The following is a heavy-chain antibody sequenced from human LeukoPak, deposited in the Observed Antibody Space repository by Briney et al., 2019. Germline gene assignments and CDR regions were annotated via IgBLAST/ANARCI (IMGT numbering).Heavy chain of an antibody. CDR3: ARRTTGDDY. Sequence: PGGSLRLSCAASGFTFSNYEMNWVRQAPGRGLEWVSYISSSGLTMYYAGSVKGRFIISRDNAKNSLYLQMNSLRAEDTAVYYCARRTTGDDYWGQGTLVTVSS. J-gene: IGHJ4*02. CDR2: ISSSGLTM. D-gene: IGHD4-17*01. CDR1: GFTFSNYE. V-gene: IGHV3-48*03.